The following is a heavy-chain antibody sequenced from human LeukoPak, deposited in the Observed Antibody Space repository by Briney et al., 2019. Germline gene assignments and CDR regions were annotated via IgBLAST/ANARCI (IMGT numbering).Heavy chain of an antibody. CDR2: IYHSGST. D-gene: IGHD5-12*01. J-gene: IGHJ3*02. V-gene: IGHV4-39*07. Sequence: PSETLSLTCNVSGGSISSSNCYWGWIRQPPGKGLEWIGSIYHSGSTYYNPSLKSRVTISVDTSKNQFSLKLSSVTAADTAVYYCARGATGKAFDIWGQGTMVTVSS. CDR3: ARGATGKAFDI. CDR1: GGSISSSNCY.